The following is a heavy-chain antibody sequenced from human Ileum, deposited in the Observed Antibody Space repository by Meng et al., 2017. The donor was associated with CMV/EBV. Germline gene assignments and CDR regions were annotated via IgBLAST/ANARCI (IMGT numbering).Heavy chain of an antibody. J-gene: IGHJ4*02. V-gene: IGHV4-34*01. CDR2: ICHSGST. CDR3: ARGISNSWYGLVY. D-gene: IGHD6-13*01. Sequence: GVVYGGAFSSYCWTWIRQPPGKALEWIGEICHSGSTIYTPSLKSRATISLDTSKNHFSLNLTSVTAADTAVYYCARGISNSWYGLVYWGQGTLVTVSS. CDR1: GGAFSSYC.